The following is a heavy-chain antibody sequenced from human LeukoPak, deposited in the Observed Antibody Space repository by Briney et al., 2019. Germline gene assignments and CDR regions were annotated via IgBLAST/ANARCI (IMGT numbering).Heavy chain of an antibody. D-gene: IGHD4-23*01. V-gene: IGHV3-21*04. CDR2: ISSSSYI. Sequence: GGSLRLSCAASGFTFSSYSMNWVRQAPGKGLEWVSSISSSSYIYYADSVKGRFTISRDNAKNSLYLQMNSLRAEDTAVYYCAKIRWYSRRTSKYYFDYWGQGTLVTVSS. CDR3: AKIRWYSRRTSKYYFDY. CDR1: GFTFSSYS. J-gene: IGHJ4*02.